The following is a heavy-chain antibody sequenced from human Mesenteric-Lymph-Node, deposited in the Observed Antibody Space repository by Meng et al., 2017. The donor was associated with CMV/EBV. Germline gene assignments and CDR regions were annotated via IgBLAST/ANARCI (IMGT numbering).Heavy chain of an antibody. CDR2: ISYDGSNK. J-gene: IGHJ4*02. D-gene: IGHD1-26*01. CDR1: GFTFSSYA. V-gene: IGHV3-30*04. CDR3: AREGGLGSRGFYFDY. Sequence: GGSLRLSCAASGFTFSSYAMHWVRQAPGKGLEWVAVISYDGSNKYYADSVKGRFTISRDNSKNTLYLQMNSLRVEDTAVYYCAREGGLGSRGFYFDYWGQGTVVTVSS.